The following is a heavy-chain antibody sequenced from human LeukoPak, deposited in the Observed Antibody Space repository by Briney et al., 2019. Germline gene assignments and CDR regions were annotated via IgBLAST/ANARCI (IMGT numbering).Heavy chain of an antibody. Sequence: GGTLCLSCAASGFTFSSYSLNWVRQPPGKGLEWVSSISISSSCIYYADSVKGRFTISRDNAKNSLYLQMNSLRAEDTAVYYCARGMNGWFDPWGQGTLVTVSS. J-gene: IGHJ5*02. D-gene: IGHD2-8*01. CDR3: ARGMNGWFDP. V-gene: IGHV3-21*01. CDR2: ISISSSCI. CDR1: GFTFSSYS.